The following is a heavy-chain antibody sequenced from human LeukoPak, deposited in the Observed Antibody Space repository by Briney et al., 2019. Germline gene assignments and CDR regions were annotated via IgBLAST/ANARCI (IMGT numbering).Heavy chain of an antibody. J-gene: IGHJ4*02. V-gene: IGHV4-34*01. Sequence: SETLSLICAVYGGSFSGYYWSWIRQPPGKGLEWIGEINHSGSTNYNPSLKSRVTISVDTSKNQFSLKLSSVTAADTAVYYCASVISRSRHYWGQGTLVTVSS. CDR2: INHSGST. CDR3: ASVISRSRHY. CDR1: GGSFSGYY. D-gene: IGHD2/OR15-2a*01.